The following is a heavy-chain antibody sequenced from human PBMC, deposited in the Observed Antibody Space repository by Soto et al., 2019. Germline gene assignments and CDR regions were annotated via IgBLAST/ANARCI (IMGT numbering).Heavy chain of an antibody. J-gene: IGHJ4*02. CDR3: ATTTYDYVRQTSVYFFDN. CDR1: GYSFSHYW. D-gene: IGHD3-16*01. Sequence: VQLVQSGAEVKKPGDSLMISCQGSGYSFSHYWITWVRQMPGKGLEWMGRIDCSDSYTNYSPSFQGHVTISVDKSITTAYLPWSSLKASDTAVYYCATTTYDYVRQTSVYFFDNWGQGTLVTVSS. V-gene: IGHV5-10-1*03. CDR2: IDCSDSYT.